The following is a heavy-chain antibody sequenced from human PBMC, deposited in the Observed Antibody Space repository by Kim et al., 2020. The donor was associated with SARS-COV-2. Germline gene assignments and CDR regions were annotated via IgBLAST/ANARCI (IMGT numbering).Heavy chain of an antibody. V-gene: IGHV3-21*01. J-gene: IGHJ4*02. CDR3: ARGQDIVAPSNGDYAMLDY. D-gene: IGHD5-12*01. CDR2: ISSSSSYI. Sequence: GGSLRLSCAASGFTFSSYSMNWVRQAPGKGLEWVSSISSSSSYIYYADSVKGRFTISRDNAKNSLYLQMNSLRAEDTAVYYCARGQDIVAPSNGDYAMLDYWGQGTLVTVSS. CDR1: GFTFSSYS.